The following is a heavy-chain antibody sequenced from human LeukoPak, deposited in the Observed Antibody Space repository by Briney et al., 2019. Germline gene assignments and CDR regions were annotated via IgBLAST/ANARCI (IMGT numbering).Heavy chain of an antibody. CDR1: SGSISPYY. V-gene: IGHV4-4*07. CDR3: AGPRTGTGGD. CDR2: IYTSGST. Sequence: PSETLSLTCTVSSGSISPYYWSWIRQPAGKGLEWIGRIYTSGSTNYNPSLKSRVTISVDKSKNQVSLKLSSVTAADTAVYYCAGPRTGTGGDWGQGTLVTVSS. J-gene: IGHJ4*02. D-gene: IGHD1-7*01.